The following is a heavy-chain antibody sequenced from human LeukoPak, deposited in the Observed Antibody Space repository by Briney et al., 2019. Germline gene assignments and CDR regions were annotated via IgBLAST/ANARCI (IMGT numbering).Heavy chain of an antibody. J-gene: IGHJ5*02. V-gene: IGHV3-66*01. Sequence: GGSLRLSCAASGFIVNYNYMSWVRQPPGKGLEWVSVVYSGGSTYYADSVKGRFTISRDNSKNMVYLQMNSLRVEDTVVYYCARVKVGTTYWFDPWGQGTLVTVSS. D-gene: IGHD1-26*01. CDR1: GFIVNYNY. CDR3: ARVKVGTTYWFDP. CDR2: VYSGGST.